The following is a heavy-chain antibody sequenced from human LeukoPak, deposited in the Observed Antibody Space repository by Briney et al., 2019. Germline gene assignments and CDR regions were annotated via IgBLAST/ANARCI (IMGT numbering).Heavy chain of an antibody. CDR2: INHSGST. V-gene: IGHV4-34*01. J-gene: IGHJ4*02. D-gene: IGHD4-17*01. CDR3: ARGSDYGDYVGYFDY. Sequence: SETLSLTCAVYGGSFSGYCWSWIRQPPGKGLEWIGEINHSGSTNYNPSLKSRVTISVDTSKNQFSLKLSSVTAADTAVYYCARGSDYGDYVGYFDYWGQGTLVTVSS. CDR1: GGSFSGYC.